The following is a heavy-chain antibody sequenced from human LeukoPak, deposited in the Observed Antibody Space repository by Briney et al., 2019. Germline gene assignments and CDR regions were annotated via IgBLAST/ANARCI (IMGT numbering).Heavy chain of an antibody. J-gene: IGHJ4*01. CDR3: ARFVVVTAGDY. V-gene: IGHV3-74*01. CDR1: GFTLSNYW. CDR2: LHSNGAFT. D-gene: IGHD2-21*02. Sequence: GGSLRLTCSASGFTLSNYWMHWVRQAPGKGLVWVARLHSNGAFTTYADSVKGRFTISRDTAKNTLYLQMDSLRVEDTAVYYCARFVVVTAGDYWGQGTLVTVSS.